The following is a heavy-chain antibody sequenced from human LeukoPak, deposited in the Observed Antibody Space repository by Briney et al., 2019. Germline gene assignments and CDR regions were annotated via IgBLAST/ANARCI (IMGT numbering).Heavy chain of an antibody. Sequence: GGPLRLSCAGSGFSFSSYGMHWVRQAPGKGLEWMAFIRSDGSNKYYADSVKGRFTISRDNAKNSLYLQMNSLRAEDTAVYYCAREKGCSSTSCYVRDWVDYYYYYMDVWGKGTTVTVSS. D-gene: IGHD2-2*01. J-gene: IGHJ6*03. CDR3: AREKGCSSTSCYVRDWVDYYYYYMDV. V-gene: IGHV3-30*02. CDR1: GFSFSSYG. CDR2: IRSDGSNK.